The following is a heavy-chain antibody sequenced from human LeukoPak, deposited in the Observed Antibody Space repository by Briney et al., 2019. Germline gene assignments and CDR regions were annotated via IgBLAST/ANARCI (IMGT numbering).Heavy chain of an antibody. J-gene: IGHJ4*02. D-gene: IGHD6-19*01. Sequence: GGSLRLSCAASGFTVSSNYMSWVRQAPGKGLEWVSVIYSGGSTYYADSVEGRFTISRDNSKNTLYLQMNSLRAEDTAVYYCAKEDSSGWYAFDYWGQGTLVTVSS. CDR1: GFTVSSNY. CDR2: IYSGGST. CDR3: AKEDSSGWYAFDY. V-gene: IGHV3-53*01.